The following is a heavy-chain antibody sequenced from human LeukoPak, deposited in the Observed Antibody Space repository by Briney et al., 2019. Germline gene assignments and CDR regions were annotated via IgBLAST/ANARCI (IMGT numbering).Heavy chain of an antibody. D-gene: IGHD4-17*01. Sequence: GGSLRLSCAASGFTFSSYGMHWVRQAPGKGLEWVAVISNDGSNKYYADSVRGRFTISRDNSKNTLYLQMNSLRPEDTAVYYCARGGTTFDYWGQGTLVTVSS. CDR2: ISNDGSNK. CDR3: ARGGTTFDY. V-gene: IGHV3-30*19. CDR1: GFTFSSYG. J-gene: IGHJ4*02.